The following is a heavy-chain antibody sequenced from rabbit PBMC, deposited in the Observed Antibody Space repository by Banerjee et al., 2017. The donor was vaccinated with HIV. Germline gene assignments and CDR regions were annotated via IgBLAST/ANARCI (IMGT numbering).Heavy chain of an antibody. Sequence: EESGGDLVKPGASLTLTCTASGFSFSSGYYMCWVRQAPGKGPEWIACIYIGDGSTDYASWVNGRFTVSRSTSLNTVTLQLTSLTAADTATYFCARDPYASSSGYSYYFNLWGPGTLVTVS. D-gene: IGHD1-1*01. CDR3: ARDPYASSSGYSYYFNL. CDR2: IYIGDGST. J-gene: IGHJ4*01. CDR1: GFSFSSGYY. V-gene: IGHV1S47*01.